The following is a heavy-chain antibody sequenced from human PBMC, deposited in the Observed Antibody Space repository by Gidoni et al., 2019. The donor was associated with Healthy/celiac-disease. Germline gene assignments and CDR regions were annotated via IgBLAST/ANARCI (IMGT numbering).Heavy chain of an antibody. CDR2: ISSSSSYV. CDR3: ARDRTLYFDY. J-gene: IGHJ4*02. Sequence: EVQLVESGGGLVKPGGSLRLSRAASGFTFSSYSMNWVRQAPGKGLEWVSSISSSSSYVYYADSVKGRFTISRDNAKNSLYLQMNSLRAEDTAVYYCARDRTLYFDYWGQGTLVTVS. V-gene: IGHV3-21*01. CDR1: GFTFSSYS.